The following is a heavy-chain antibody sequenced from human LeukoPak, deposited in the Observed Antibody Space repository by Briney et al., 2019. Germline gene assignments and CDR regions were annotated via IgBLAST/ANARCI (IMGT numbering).Heavy chain of an antibody. V-gene: IGHV4-34*01. CDR1: GVSFSGYY. CDR2: INHSGST. Sequence: KASETVSLTCAVYGVSFSGYYWSWIRQPPGKGLEWIGEINHSGSTNYNPSLKSRVTISVDTSKNQFSLKLSSVTAADTAVYYCARGWRYSYGYYYGMDVWGQGTTVTVSS. D-gene: IGHD5-18*01. J-gene: IGHJ6*02. CDR3: ARGWRYSYGYYYGMDV.